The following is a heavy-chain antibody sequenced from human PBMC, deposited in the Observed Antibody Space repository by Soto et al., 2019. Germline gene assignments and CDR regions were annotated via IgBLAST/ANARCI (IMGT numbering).Heavy chain of an antibody. Sequence: QLQLQESGPGLVKPSETLSLTCTVSGGSISSSSYYWGWIRQPPGKGLEWIGSIYYSGSTYYNPSLKSRVTILVDTSKNQFALKLSSVTAAETAVYYCARRVIGERGYYFDYWGQGTLVTVSS. D-gene: IGHD3-3*01. CDR2: IYYSGST. CDR3: ARRVIGERGYYFDY. CDR1: GGSISSSSYY. J-gene: IGHJ4*02. V-gene: IGHV4-39*01.